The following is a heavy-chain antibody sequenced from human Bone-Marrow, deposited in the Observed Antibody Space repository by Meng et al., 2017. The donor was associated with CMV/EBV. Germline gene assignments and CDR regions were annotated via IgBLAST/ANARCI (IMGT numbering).Heavy chain of an antibody. CDR3: AKASAADF. D-gene: IGHD6-25*01. CDR2: ITGSADKT. Sequence: GESLKISCAASGFTFITYAMSWVRQAPGKGLEWVSSITGSADKTYYADSVKGRFTISRDNSKNTVYLQMNSLRAEDTAVYYCAKASAADFWGQGTLVTVFS. J-gene: IGHJ4*02. CDR1: GFTFITYA. V-gene: IGHV3-23*01.